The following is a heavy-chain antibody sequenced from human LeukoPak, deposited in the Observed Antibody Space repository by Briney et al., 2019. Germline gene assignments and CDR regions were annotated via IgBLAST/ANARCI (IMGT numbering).Heavy chain of an antibody. CDR3: ARGANWFDS. Sequence: SETLSLTCSVSGGSISNYYWSWIRQPPGKGLEWIGYIHYSGSPNYNPSLKSRVTISVDTSQNQFSLKLSSVTAADTAVYYCARGANWFDSWGQGTLVTVSS. V-gene: IGHV4-59*01. CDR2: IHYSGSP. CDR1: GGSISNYY. J-gene: IGHJ5*01.